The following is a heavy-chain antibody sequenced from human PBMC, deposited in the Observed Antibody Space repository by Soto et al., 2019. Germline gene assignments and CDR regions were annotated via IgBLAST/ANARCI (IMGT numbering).Heavy chain of an antibody. D-gene: IGHD2-15*01. CDR3: ARVYCSGGSCFFKWFDP. J-gene: IGHJ5*02. V-gene: IGHV4-59*01. CDR2: IYYSGST. Sequence: SETLSLTCTVSGGSISSYYWSWIRQPPGKGLEWIGYIYYSGSTNYNPSLKSRVTISVDTSKNQFSLKLSSVTAADTAVYYCARVYCSGGSCFFKWFDPWGQGTLVTVSS. CDR1: GGSISSYY.